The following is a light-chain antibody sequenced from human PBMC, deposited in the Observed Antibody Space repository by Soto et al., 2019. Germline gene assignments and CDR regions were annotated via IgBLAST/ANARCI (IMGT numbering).Light chain of an antibody. J-gene: IGKJ2*01. CDR1: QSVSSSY. CDR3: QQYGSSPGYT. CDR2: GAS. Sequence: EIVVTQSPGTLSLSPGERATLSCRASQSVSSSYLAWYQQKPGQAPRLLIYGASSRATGIPDRFSGSGSGTDFTLTISRLEPEDFAVYYCQQYGSSPGYTFGQGTKLESK. V-gene: IGKV3-20*01.